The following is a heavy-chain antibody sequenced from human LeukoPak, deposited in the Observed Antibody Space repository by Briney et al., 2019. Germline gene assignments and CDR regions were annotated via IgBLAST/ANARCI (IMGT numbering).Heavy chain of an antibody. CDR2: IWYDGSKK. D-gene: IGHD1-26*01. CDR3: ARQTSGSYYVGFDY. J-gene: IGHJ4*02. V-gene: IGHV3-33*01. CDR1: GFTFSSYG. Sequence: GGSLRLSCAASGFTFSSYGMHWVRQAPGKGLEWVAVIWYDGSKKYYADSVKGRFTISRDNSKNTLYLQMNSLRAEDTAVYYCARQTSGSYYVGFDYWGQGTLVTVSS.